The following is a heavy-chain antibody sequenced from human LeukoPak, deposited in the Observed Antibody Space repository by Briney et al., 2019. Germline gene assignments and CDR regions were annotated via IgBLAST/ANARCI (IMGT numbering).Heavy chain of an antibody. D-gene: IGHD1-14*01. J-gene: IGHJ4*02. CDR2: ISGHGGTT. CDR1: GFTFSSYA. V-gene: IGHV3-23*01. CDR3: AKSGGTQMDFDY. Sequence: GGSLRLSCAASGFTFSSYAMSWVRQAPGKGLEWVSTISGHGGTTYYADSVKGRFTISRDISKNTLYLQMNSLRAEDTAVYYCAKSGGTQMDFDYWGLGTLVTASS.